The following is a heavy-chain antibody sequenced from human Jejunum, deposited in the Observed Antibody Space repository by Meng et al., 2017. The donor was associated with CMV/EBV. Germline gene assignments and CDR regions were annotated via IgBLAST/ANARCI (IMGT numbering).Heavy chain of an antibody. Sequence: QVQVVESGGGFVQPGGSLRLSCVTSGFPFNIYDMHWVRQAPGKGLDWVTCIRHDGSEDFYVDSVKGRFTISRDNSKNTLYLQMNSLRVDDSALYYCTKGGFDSWGQGTLVTVSS. CDR3: TKGGFDS. CDR1: GFPFNIYD. D-gene: IGHD2-15*01. J-gene: IGHJ4*02. CDR2: IRHDGSED. V-gene: IGHV3-30*02.